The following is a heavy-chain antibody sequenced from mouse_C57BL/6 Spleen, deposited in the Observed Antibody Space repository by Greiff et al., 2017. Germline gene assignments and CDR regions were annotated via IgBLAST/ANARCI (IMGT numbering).Heavy chain of an antibody. V-gene: IGHV5-16*01. CDR2: INYDGSST. Sequence: EVKLVESEGGLVQPGSSMKLSCTASGFTFSDYYMAWVRQVPEKGLEWVANINYDGSSTYYLDSLKSRFIISRDNAKNILYLQMSSLKSEDTATYYCARGGVVGYAMDYWGQGTSVTVSS. D-gene: IGHD1-1*01. J-gene: IGHJ4*01. CDR3: ARGGVVGYAMDY. CDR1: GFTFSDYY.